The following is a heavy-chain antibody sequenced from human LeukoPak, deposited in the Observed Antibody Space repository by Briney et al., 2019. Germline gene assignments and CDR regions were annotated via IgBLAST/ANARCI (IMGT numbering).Heavy chain of an antibody. CDR3: ARAYYYGSGSYYS. V-gene: IGHV3-30*02. D-gene: IGHD3-10*01. CDR1: GFTFSSYG. Sequence: GGSLRLSCAASGFTFSSYGMHWVRQAPGKGLEWVAFIRYDGSNKYYADSVKGRFTISRDNSKNSLYLQMNSLRAEDTAVYYCARAYYYGSGSYYSWGQGTLVTVSS. J-gene: IGHJ4*02. CDR2: IRYDGSNK.